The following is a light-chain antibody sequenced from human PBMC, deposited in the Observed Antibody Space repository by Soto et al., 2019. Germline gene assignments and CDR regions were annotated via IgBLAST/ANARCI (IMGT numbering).Light chain of an antibody. CDR2: DAS. V-gene: IGKV1-5*01. CDR3: HQYNSYSVYT. J-gene: IGKJ2*01. CDR1: QSISSW. Sequence: DIQMTPSPSTLSASVGDRVTITCRASQSISSWLAWYQQKPGKAPNLLIYDASSLESGVPSRFSASGSGTEFTLTISSLQPDDFAPYYCHQYNSYSVYTFGQGTRVDIK.